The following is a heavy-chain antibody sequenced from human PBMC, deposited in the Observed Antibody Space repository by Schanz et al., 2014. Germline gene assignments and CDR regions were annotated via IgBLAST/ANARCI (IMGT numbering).Heavy chain of an antibody. J-gene: IGHJ4*02. V-gene: IGHV3-21*05. CDR2: ISSGSSYA. CDR3: ARPRFDYGEVDY. CDR1: GFTISSYS. Sequence: EVHLVESGGGLVKRGGSLRLSCAASGFTISSYSMNWVRQAPGKGLEWVSDISSGSSYANYADSVRGRFTISRDRFQNTLYLRMSSLRAEDTAVYYCARPRFDYGEVDYWGQGTLVTVSS. D-gene: IGHD4-17*01.